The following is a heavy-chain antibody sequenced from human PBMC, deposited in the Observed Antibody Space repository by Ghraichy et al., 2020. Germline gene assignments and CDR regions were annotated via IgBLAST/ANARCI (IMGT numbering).Heavy chain of an antibody. CDR1: GYTFTSYA. V-gene: IGHV7-4-1*02. CDR2: INTNTGNP. CDR3: AREVTAIAAAGTYNWFDP. D-gene: IGHD6-13*01. J-gene: IGHJ5*02. Sequence: APVKVSCKASGYTFTSYAMNWVRQAPGQGLEWMGWINTNTGNPTYAQGFTGRFVFSLDTSVSTAYLQISSLKAEDTAVYYCAREVTAIAAAGTYNWFDPWGQGTLVTVSS.